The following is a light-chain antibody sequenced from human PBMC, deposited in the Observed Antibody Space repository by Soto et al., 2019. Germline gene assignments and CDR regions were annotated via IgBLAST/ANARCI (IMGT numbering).Light chain of an antibody. V-gene: IGKV1-9*01. J-gene: IGKJ5*01. Sequence: DIQMTQSPSSLSASVVDRVTITCRASQDISSFLAWYQQKPGKAPNLLIYGASTLQSGVPSRFSGSGSGTEFTLTISSLQPEDFATYYCQQLNSYPHFGQGTRLEIK. CDR3: QQLNSYPH. CDR2: GAS. CDR1: QDISSF.